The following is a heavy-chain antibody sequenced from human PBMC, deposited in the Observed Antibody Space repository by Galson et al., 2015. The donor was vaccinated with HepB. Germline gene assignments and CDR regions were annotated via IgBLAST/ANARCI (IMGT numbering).Heavy chain of an antibody. Sequence: SVKVSCKASGGTFSSYTISWVRQAPGQGLEWMGRIIPILGIANYAQKFQGRVTITADKSTSTAYMELSSLRSEDTAVYYCASLWGYYGSGSYYTSDYWGQGTLVTVSS. J-gene: IGHJ4*02. CDR3: ASLWGYYGSGSYYTSDY. V-gene: IGHV1-69*02. CDR1: GGTFSSYT. CDR2: IIPILGIA. D-gene: IGHD3-10*01.